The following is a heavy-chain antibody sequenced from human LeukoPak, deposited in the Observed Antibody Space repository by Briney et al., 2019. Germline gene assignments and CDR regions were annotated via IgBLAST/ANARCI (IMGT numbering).Heavy chain of an antibody. Sequence: GGSLRLSCIASGFVFSRDNMNWVRQAPGKGLEWVSYISSSSSTIYYADSVKGRFTISRDNAKNSLYLQMNSLRAEDTAVYYCARAMIKPFDYWGQGTLVTVSS. CDR2: ISSSSSTI. J-gene: IGHJ4*02. D-gene: IGHD3-22*01. V-gene: IGHV3-48*04. CDR1: GFVFSRDN. CDR3: ARAMIKPFDY.